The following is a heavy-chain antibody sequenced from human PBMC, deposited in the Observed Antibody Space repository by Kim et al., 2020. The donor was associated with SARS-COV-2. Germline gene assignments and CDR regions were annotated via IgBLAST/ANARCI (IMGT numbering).Heavy chain of an antibody. D-gene: IGHD3-9*01. Sequence: ADSVKGRFTISRDNSKNTLYLQMNSLRAEDTAVYYCAKDRSDYDMGVFDYWGQGTLVTVSS. J-gene: IGHJ4*02. V-gene: IGHV3-30*02. CDR3: AKDRSDYDMGVFDY.